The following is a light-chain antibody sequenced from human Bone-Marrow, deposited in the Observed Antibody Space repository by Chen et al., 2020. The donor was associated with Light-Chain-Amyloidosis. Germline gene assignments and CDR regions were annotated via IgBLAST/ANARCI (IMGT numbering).Light chain of an antibody. CDR3: QVWDRSSDRPV. CDR2: DDS. V-gene: IGLV3-21*02. Sequence: SYVLTQPSSVSGAPVQTGTSACGGNNIGSTSVHWYQQTPGQAPLLVVYDDSDRPSGIPERLSGSNSGNTATLTISRVEAGDEADYYCQVWDRSSDRPVFGGGTKLTVL. CDR1: NIGSTS. J-gene: IGLJ3*02.